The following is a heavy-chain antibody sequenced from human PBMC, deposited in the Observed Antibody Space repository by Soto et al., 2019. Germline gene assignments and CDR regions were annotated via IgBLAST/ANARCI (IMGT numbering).Heavy chain of an antibody. D-gene: IGHD3-3*01. Sequence: ASVKVSCKASGYTFTSYGISWVRQAPGQGLEWMGWIRAYNGNTNYAQKLQGRVTMTTDTSTSTAYMELRSLRSDDTAVYYCAREPHAPFLEWFDPWGQGTLVTVSS. CDR2: IRAYNGNT. CDR3: AREPHAPFLEWFDP. CDR1: GYTFTSYG. J-gene: IGHJ5*02. V-gene: IGHV1-18*01.